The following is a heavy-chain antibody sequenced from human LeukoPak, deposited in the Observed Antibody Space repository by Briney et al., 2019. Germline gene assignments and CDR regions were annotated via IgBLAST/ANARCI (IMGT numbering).Heavy chain of an antibody. Sequence: SETLSLTCTVSGGSISSYYWSWIRQPPGRGLEWIAYISYSVATNYNPSLNSRVTISVDTSKNQFSLKLSSVTAADTAVYYCARAFRAPTQWYFDLWGRGTLVTVSS. V-gene: IGHV4-59*01. D-gene: IGHD4-17*01. CDR2: ISYSVAT. J-gene: IGHJ2*01. CDR1: GGSISSYY. CDR3: ARAFRAPTQWYFDL.